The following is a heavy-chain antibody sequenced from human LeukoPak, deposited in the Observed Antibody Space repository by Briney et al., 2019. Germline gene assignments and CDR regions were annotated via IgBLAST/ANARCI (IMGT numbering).Heavy chain of an antibody. Sequence: GRSLRLSCAASGFTFSTYGMHWVRQAPGKGLEWLAAISYDEGNKYYADSVKGRFTISRDNSKNTLYLQMNSLRAEDTAVYYCAKDRQIVGATSFDYWGQGTLVTVSS. V-gene: IGHV3-30*18. D-gene: IGHD1-26*01. CDR2: ISYDEGNK. CDR3: AKDRQIVGATSFDY. J-gene: IGHJ4*02. CDR1: GFTFSTYG.